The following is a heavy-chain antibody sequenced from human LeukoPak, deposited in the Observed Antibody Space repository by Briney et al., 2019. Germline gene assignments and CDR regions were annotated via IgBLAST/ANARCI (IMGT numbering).Heavy chain of an antibody. CDR3: AELGITMIGGV. Sequence: GGSLRLSCAASGFTFSSYEMNWVRQAPGKWLEWVSYISSSGSTIYYADSVKGQFTISRDNAKNSLYLQMNSLRAEDTAVYYCAELGITMIGGVWGKGTTVTISS. CDR2: ISSSGSTI. D-gene: IGHD3-10*02. V-gene: IGHV3-48*03. CDR1: GFTFSSYE. J-gene: IGHJ6*04.